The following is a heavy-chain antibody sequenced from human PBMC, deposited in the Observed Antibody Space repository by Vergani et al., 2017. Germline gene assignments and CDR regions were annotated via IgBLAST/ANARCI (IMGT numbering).Heavy chain of an antibody. V-gene: IGHV1-69*09. J-gene: IGHJ3*02. Sequence: QVQLVQSGAEVKKPGSSVKVSCKASGGTFSSYAISWVRQAPGQGLEWMGRIIPILGIANYAQKFQGRVTITAAKSTSTAYMELSSLRSEDTAVYYCARDRRYSYGYLDAFDIWGQGTMVTVSS. CDR3: ARDRRYSYGYLDAFDI. D-gene: IGHD5-18*01. CDR1: GGTFSSYA. CDR2: IIPILGIA.